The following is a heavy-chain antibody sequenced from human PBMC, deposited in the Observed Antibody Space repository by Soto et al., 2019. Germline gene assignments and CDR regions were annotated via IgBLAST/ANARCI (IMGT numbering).Heavy chain of an antibody. V-gene: IGHV3-33*01. J-gene: IGHJ6*02. Sequence: GGSLSLSCAASGFNFSNYGMHWVRQAPGKGLESVAVIWYDGSNKYYADSVKGRFTISRDNSKNTMYLQVNSLRAEDTAVYYYARDYSRYYGMDVWGQGTTVTVSS. CDR3: ARDYSRYYGMDV. CDR2: IWYDGSNK. D-gene: IGHD2-15*01. CDR1: GFNFSNYG.